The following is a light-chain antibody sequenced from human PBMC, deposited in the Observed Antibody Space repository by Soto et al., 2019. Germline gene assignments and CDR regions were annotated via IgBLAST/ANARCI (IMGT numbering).Light chain of an antibody. CDR1: NRDVGGYNY. V-gene: IGLV2-8*01. Sequence: QSVVTQPPSPSGSPGQSVTISCPGTNRDVGGYNYVSWYQQYPGKAPKLMIYEVSKRPSGVPDRFSGSKSGNTASLTVSGLQAEDEADYYCSSHAGSKNYVFGTGTRSPS. CDR2: EVS. CDR3: SSHAGSKNYV. J-gene: IGLJ1*01.